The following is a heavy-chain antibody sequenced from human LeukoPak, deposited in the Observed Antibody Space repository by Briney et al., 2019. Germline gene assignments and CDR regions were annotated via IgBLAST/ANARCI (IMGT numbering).Heavy chain of an antibody. D-gene: IGHD4-23*01. CDR1: GGTFSSYA. CDR2: IIPIFGTA. V-gene: IGHV1-69*13. CDR3: ARDWYYGGNSDGWFDP. J-gene: IGHJ5*02. Sequence: SVKVPCKASGGTFSSYAISWVRQAPGQGLEWMGGIIPIFGTANYAQKFQGRVTITADESTSTAYMELSSLRSEDTAVYYCARDWYYGGNSDGWFDPWGQGTLVTVSS.